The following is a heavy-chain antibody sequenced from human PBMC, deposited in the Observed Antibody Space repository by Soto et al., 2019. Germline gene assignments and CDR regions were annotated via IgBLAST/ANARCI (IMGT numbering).Heavy chain of an antibody. Sequence: SETLSLTCAVYVGSFGGYYWTWIRQPPGTGLEWIGEINHSGSTNHNPSLKSRVTISVGTSKNQFSLKLTSVTAADTAVYYCARDKITGLFDYWGQGTLVTVSS. D-gene: IGHD2-8*02. CDR2: INHSGST. CDR1: VGSFGGYY. CDR3: ARDKITGLFDY. J-gene: IGHJ4*02. V-gene: IGHV4-34*01.